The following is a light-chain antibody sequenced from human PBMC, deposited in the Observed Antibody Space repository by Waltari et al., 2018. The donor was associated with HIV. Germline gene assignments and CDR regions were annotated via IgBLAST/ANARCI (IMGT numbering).Light chain of an antibody. CDR3: QVYSDRGDPEI. Sequence: SYVLTQPPSVSVAPGQTARITCGGNNIAAIKSVHWYRKSPGQAPVLVVYDDRDRPSGIPDRFSGSSSGDTATLTISRAEAGDEADYYCQVYSDRGDPEIFGGGTKLTVL. J-gene: IGLJ2*01. V-gene: IGLV3-21*02. CDR2: DDR. CDR1: NIAAIKS.